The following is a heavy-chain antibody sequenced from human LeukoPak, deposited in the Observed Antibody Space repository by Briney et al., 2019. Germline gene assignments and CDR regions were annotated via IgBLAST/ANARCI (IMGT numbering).Heavy chain of an antibody. J-gene: IGHJ4*02. CDR2: ISSSGSTI. D-gene: IGHD3-10*01. V-gene: IGHV3-48*03. CDR3: AKVAKYYYGSETYYFFEH. CDR1: GFTFSSYE. Sequence: GGSLRLSCAASGFTFSSYEMNWVPQAPGKGLEWVSYISSSGSTIYYADSVKGRFTISRDNAKNSLYLQMNSLRVEDTAVYYCAKVAKYYYGSETYYFFEHWGQGTPVTASS.